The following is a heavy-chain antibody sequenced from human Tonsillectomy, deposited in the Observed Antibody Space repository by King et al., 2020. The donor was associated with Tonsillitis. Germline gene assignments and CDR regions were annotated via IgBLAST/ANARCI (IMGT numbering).Heavy chain of an antibody. CDR1: GFTFSSYG. CDR3: AKDRTGGWFGEELNYFAY. Sequence: HVQLVESGGGVVQPGGSLRLSCVASGFTFSSYGMHWVRQAPGKGLEWVAFIRYDGSKKYYGDSVKGRFTISRDNSKNTLYLQMNSLRADDTAVYYCAKDRTGGWFGEELNYFAYWGQGTLVTVSS. J-gene: IGHJ4*02. D-gene: IGHD3-10*01. V-gene: IGHV3-30*02. CDR2: IRYDGSKK.